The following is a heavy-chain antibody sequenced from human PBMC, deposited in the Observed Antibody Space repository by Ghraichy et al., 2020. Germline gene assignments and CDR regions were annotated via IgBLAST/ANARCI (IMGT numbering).Heavy chain of an antibody. CDR2: INHSGST. J-gene: IGHJ4*02. D-gene: IGHD2-2*01. V-gene: IGHV4-34*01. CDR3: ASVMCSSTSCYPGSDY. Sequence: SETLSLTCAVYGGSFSGYFWSWIRQPPGKGLEWIGEINHSGSTNYNPSLKSRVTITVDTSKNQISLKLSSVTAADTAVYYCASVMCSSTSCYPGSDYWGQGTLVTVSS. CDR1: GGSFSGYF.